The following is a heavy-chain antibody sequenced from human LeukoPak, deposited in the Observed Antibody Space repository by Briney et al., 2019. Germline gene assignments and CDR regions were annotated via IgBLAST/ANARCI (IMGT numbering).Heavy chain of an antibody. D-gene: IGHD2-2*01. CDR3: AREGACSSTSCYSSWFDP. Sequence: GGSLRLSCAASGFTFSSYAMSWVRQAPGKGLEWVSAISGSGGSTYYADSVKGRFTISRDNAKNSLYLQMNSLRAEDTAVYYCAREGACSSTSCYSSWFDPWGQGTLVTVSS. V-gene: IGHV3-23*01. CDR1: GFTFSSYA. CDR2: ISGSGGST. J-gene: IGHJ5*02.